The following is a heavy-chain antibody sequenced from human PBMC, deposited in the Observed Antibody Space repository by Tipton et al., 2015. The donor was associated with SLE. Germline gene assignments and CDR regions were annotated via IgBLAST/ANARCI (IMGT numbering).Heavy chain of an antibody. Sequence: QLVQSGAEVKKPGESLKISCKASGYRFTNYWIAWVRQKPGKGLEWMGIIYPGDSDATYSPSFQGQVTISADKSISTAYLQWKSLKASDTAIYFCARSPAAPTGWFDPWGQGTLVTVSS. J-gene: IGHJ5*02. CDR1: GYRFTNYW. CDR3: ARSPAAPTGWFDP. D-gene: IGHD3-9*01. V-gene: IGHV5-51*03. CDR2: IYPGDSDA.